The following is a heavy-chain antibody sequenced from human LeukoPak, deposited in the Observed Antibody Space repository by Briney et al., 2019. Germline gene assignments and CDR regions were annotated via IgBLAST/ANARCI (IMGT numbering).Heavy chain of an antibody. V-gene: IGHV3-23*01. CDR2: VSGSGGST. J-gene: IGHJ4*02. Sequence: GGSLRLSCAASGFTFSSYAMSWVRQAPGKGLEWVSAVSGSGGSTYYADSVKGRLTISRDNSKNTLYLQINSLRAEDTAVYYCAKDSDTSSWYRGFFDCWGQGTLVTVSS. CDR1: GFTFSSYA. CDR3: AKDSDTSSWYRGFFDC. D-gene: IGHD6-13*01.